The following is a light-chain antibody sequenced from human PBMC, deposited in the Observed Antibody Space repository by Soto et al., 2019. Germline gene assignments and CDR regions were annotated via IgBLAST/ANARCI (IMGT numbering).Light chain of an antibody. CDR1: QDISGW. V-gene: IGKV1-12*01. Sequence: DIQMTQSPSSVSASVGDRVTITCRASQDISGWLAWYQQKPGKAPKLLIYAASSLQSGVPSRFSGSGSGTYFTLTITSLQSEDFATYYCLQADTFPITFGQGTLLEIK. J-gene: IGKJ5*01. CDR3: LQADTFPIT. CDR2: AAS.